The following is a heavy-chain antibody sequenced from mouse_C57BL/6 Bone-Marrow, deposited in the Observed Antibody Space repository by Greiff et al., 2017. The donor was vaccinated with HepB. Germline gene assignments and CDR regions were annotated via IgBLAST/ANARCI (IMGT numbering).Heavy chain of an antibody. CDR3: GTAQATYAMDY. J-gene: IGHJ4*01. Sequence: QVHVKQPGAELVRPGTSVMLSCKASGYTFTSYWMHWVKQRPGQGLEWIGVIDPSDSYTNYNQKFKGKATLTVDTSSSTAYMQLSSLTSEDSAVYYCGTAQATYAMDYWGQGTSVTVSS. V-gene: IGHV1-59*01. CDR2: IDPSDSYT. D-gene: IGHD3-2*02. CDR1: GYTFTSYW.